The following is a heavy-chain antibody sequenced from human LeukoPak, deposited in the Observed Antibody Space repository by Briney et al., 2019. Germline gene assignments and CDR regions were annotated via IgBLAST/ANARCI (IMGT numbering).Heavy chain of an antibody. Sequence: GSLRLSCAASGFTFSSYWMHWVRQAPGKGLVWVSRINSDGSSTSYADSVKGRFTISRDNAKNTLYLQMNSLRAEDTAVYYCARGVAARYYYYMDVWGKGTTVTVSS. CDR1: GFTFSSYW. D-gene: IGHD2-15*01. CDR3: ARGVAARYYYYMDV. CDR2: INSDGSST. J-gene: IGHJ6*03. V-gene: IGHV3-74*01.